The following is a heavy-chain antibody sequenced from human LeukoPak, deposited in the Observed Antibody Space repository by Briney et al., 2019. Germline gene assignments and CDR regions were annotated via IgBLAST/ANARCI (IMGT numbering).Heavy chain of an antibody. J-gene: IGHJ5*02. D-gene: IGHD1-1*01. CDR2: IYSGGST. V-gene: IGHV3-66*01. CDR1: GFTVSNNY. Sequence: GGSLRLSCAASGFTVSNNYMRWVRQAPGKGLEWVSLIYSGGSTYYADSVKGRFIISRDNSKNTLYLQMNSLRAEDTAVYYCARGIDDGDNWFDPWGQGTLVTVSS. CDR3: ARGIDDGDNWFDP.